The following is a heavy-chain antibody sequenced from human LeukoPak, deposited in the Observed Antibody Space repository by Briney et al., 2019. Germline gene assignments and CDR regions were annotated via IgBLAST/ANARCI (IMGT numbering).Heavy chain of an antibody. CDR3: ARVVGQRITMVRGVGY. CDR1: GFTFSDYY. Sequence: GGSLRLSCAASGFTFSDYYMSWIRQAPGKGLERVSYISSSGSTIYYADSVKGRFTISRDNAKNSLYLQMNSLRAEDTAVYYCARVVGQRITMVRGVGYWGQGTLVTVSS. CDR2: ISSSGSTI. J-gene: IGHJ4*02. D-gene: IGHD3-10*01. V-gene: IGHV3-11*01.